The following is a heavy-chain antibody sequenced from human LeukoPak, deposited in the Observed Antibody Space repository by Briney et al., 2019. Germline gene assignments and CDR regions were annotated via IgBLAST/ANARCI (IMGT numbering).Heavy chain of an antibody. V-gene: IGHV3-30-3*01. CDR2: ISYDGSNK. D-gene: IGHD6-13*01. CDR1: GFTFSSYA. CDR3: ARDLGIAAAGPFDY. J-gene: IGHJ4*02. Sequence: GRSLRLSCAAFGFTFSSYAMHWVRQVPGKGLEWVAVISYDGSNKYYADSVKGRFTVSRDNSKNTLYLQMNSLRAEDTAVYYCARDLGIAAAGPFDYWGQGTLVTVSS.